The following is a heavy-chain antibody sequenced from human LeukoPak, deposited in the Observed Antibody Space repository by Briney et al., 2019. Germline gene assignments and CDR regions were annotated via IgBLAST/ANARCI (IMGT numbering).Heavy chain of an antibody. V-gene: IGHV4-34*01. D-gene: IGHD2-2*02. CDR1: GGSFSGYY. CDR2: INHSGST. CDR3: ARGYCSSTSCYTNWFDP. Sequence: SETLSLTCAVYGGSFSGYYWSWIRKPPGKGLEWIGEINHSGSTNYNPSLKSRVTISVDTSKNQFSLKLSSVTAADTAVYYCARGYCSSTSCYTNWFDPWGQGTLVTVSS. J-gene: IGHJ5*02.